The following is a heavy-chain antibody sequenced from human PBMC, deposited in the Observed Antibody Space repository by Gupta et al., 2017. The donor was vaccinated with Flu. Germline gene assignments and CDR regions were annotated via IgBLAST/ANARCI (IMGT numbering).Heavy chain of an antibody. CDR3: AKDGRSDPRTK. CDR2: IDGDGGGE. D-gene: IGHD2-21*02. CDR1: FTFLDYT. J-gene: IGHJ4*02. V-gene: IGHV3-23*01. Sequence: FTFLDYTMTGVRQAPGKGLEWVSSIDGDGGGEDYADSVKGRFTISRDKAENTLYLEMRRMRAEDTAIYYGAKDGRSDPRTKGGQGTLVTVSS.